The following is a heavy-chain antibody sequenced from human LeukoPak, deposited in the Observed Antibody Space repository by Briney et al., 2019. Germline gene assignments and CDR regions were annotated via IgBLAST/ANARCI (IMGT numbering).Heavy chain of an antibody. Sequence: SETLSLTCTVSGGSISSRPYYWGWVRQPPGKGLEWIGTISYSGTTYYSPSLKSRVTISLDTSKNQFSLKLSSVTAADTAVYYCARADYYNWFDPWGQGTLVTVSS. CDR2: ISYSGTT. D-gene: IGHD4/OR15-4a*01. CDR3: ARADYYNWFDP. CDR1: GGSISSRPYY. V-gene: IGHV4-39*07. J-gene: IGHJ5*02.